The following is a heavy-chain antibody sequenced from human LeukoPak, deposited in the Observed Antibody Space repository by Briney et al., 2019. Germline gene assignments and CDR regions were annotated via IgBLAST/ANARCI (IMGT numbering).Heavy chain of an antibody. Sequence: GGSLRLSCAASGFTFSRFWMSWVRQSPGKGLEWVSVIRGSGDTPYCTDFVKGRFTISRDNSKNTLYLQMNSLRAEDTAVYYCAKGYYASGSSLSAFDCWGQGTLVTVSS. J-gene: IGHJ4*02. CDR1: GFTFSRFW. CDR3: AKGYYASGSSLSAFDC. V-gene: IGHV3-23*01. CDR2: IRGSGDTP. D-gene: IGHD3-10*01.